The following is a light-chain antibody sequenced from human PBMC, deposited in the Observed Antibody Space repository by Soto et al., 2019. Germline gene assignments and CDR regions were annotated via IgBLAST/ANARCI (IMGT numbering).Light chain of an antibody. CDR3: QQCGSSPT. J-gene: IGKJ1*01. V-gene: IGKV3-20*01. CDR1: QSVSSSY. Sequence: EIVLTQSPGTLSLSPGERATLSCRASQSVSSSYLAWYQQKPGQAPRLLIYGASSRATGIPDRFSGSGSGTDFTLTISRREPEEFAVYYCQQCGSSPTFGQGTKVEIK. CDR2: GAS.